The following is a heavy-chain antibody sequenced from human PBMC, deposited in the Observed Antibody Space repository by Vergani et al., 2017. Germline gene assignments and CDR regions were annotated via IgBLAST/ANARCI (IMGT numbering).Heavy chain of an antibody. CDR1: GYTFTGYY. V-gene: IGHV1-2*04. CDR2: INPNSGGT. CDR3: ARGGGVVVPAARGGMDV. J-gene: IGHJ6*02. D-gene: IGHD2-2*01. Sequence: QVQLVQSGAEVKKPGASVKVSCKASGYTFTGYYMHWVRQAPGQGLEWMGWINPNSGGTNYAQKFQGWVTMTRDTSISTAYMELSRLRSDDTAVYYCARGGGVVVPAARGGMDVWGQGTTVTVSS.